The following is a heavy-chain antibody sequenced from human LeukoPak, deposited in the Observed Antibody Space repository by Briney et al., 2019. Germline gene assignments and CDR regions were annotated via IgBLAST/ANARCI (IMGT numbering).Heavy chain of an antibody. J-gene: IGHJ4*02. CDR1: GFTFSSYG. V-gene: IGHV3-33*08. D-gene: IGHD4-11*01. CDR3: ARGVDYSNHVDY. CDR2: IWYDGSNK. Sequence: PGGSLRLSCAASGFTFSSYGMHWVRQAPGKGLEWVAVIWYDGSNKYYADSVKGRFTISRDNSKNTLYLRMNSLRAEDTAVYYCARGVDYSNHVDYWGQGTLVTVSS.